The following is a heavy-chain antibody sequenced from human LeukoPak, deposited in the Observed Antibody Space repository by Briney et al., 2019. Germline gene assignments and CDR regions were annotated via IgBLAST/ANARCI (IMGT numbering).Heavy chain of an antibody. CDR2: IYNSGST. D-gene: IGHD6-19*01. V-gene: IGHV4-31*03. CDR3: ARTYSSRASDI. J-gene: IGHJ3*02. Sequence: SETLSLTCTVSGGSISSAGHYWSWIRQHPGKGLEWIGYIYNSGSTYYNPSLKSRVSILGDTSKKQFSLRLTSVTPADTAVYFCARTYSSRASDIWGQGTMVTVSS. CDR1: GGSISSAGHY.